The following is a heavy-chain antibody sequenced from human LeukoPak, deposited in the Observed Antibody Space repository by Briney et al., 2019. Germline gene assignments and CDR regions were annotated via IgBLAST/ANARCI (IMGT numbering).Heavy chain of an antibody. Sequence: QPGGSLRLSCAASGSTFNSYALTWVRQAPGKGLESVSTISGSGRSTFYAGSVKGRFTISRDNSKYTLYLQMNSLRAEDTAVYYCAKDRAAMGDFDYWGQGTLVTVSS. V-gene: IGHV3-23*01. CDR2: ISGSGRST. D-gene: IGHD5-18*01. CDR1: GSTFNSYA. CDR3: AKDRAAMGDFDY. J-gene: IGHJ4*02.